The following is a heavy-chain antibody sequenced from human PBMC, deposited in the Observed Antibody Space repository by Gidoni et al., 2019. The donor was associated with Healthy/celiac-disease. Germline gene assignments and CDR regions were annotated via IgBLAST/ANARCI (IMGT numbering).Heavy chain of an antibody. J-gene: IGHJ5*02. CDR3: ARLNGATVTLNWFDP. CDR2: IYPGDSDT. CDR1: GYRFTTYW. V-gene: IGHV5-51*01. D-gene: IGHD4-4*01. Sequence: EVHLVQSGAEVKKPGESLKISCKGSGYRFTTYWIGWVRQMPGKGLEWMGIIYPGDSDTRYSPSFQGQVTISADKSISTAYLQWSSLKASDTAMYYCARLNGATVTLNWFDPWGQGTLVTVSS.